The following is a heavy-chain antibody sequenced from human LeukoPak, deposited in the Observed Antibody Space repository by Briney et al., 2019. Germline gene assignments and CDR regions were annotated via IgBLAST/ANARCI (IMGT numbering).Heavy chain of an antibody. CDR3: ARDWPIPGGYYYGMDV. D-gene: IGHD1-14*01. CDR1: GGSISSYY. V-gene: IGHV4-59*01. CDR2: IYYSGST. Sequence: SETLSLTCTVSGGSISSYYWSWIRQPPGKGLEWIGYIYYSGSTNYDPTLKSRVTISVDTSKNQFTLKLSSVTAADTAVYYCARDWPIPGGYYYGMDVWGQGTTVTVSS. J-gene: IGHJ6*02.